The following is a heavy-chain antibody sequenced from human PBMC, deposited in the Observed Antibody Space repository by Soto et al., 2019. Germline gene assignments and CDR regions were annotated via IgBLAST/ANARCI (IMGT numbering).Heavy chain of an antibody. V-gene: IGHV3-30-3*01. CDR1: GFTFGTYA. CDR2: ISYEGSNT. CDR3: ARAGGPRYYYGMDV. Sequence: GGSLRLSCVASGFTFGTYAIHWVRQAPGKGLQWVALISYEGSNTYYADSVKGRFTISRDNSKNTLYLQMNSLRAEDTAVYYCARAGGPRYYYGMDVWGQGTTVTVSS. J-gene: IGHJ6*02.